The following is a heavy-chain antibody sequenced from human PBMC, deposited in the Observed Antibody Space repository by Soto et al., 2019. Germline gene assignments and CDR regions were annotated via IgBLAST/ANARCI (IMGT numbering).Heavy chain of an antibody. V-gene: IGHV1-8*01. CDR3: ARRSSFGSLNGFDP. D-gene: IGHD5-18*01. CDR1: GYTFTNND. Sequence: QVQLVQSGAELKKPGASVRVSCKASGYTFTNNDVTWVRQATGQGLEWMGWMNPGSGATGYAQKFQGRETMTRDISIATAYMELSSLRSEDTAIYYCARRSSFGSLNGFDPWGQGTLVTVSS. CDR2: MNPGSGAT. J-gene: IGHJ5*01.